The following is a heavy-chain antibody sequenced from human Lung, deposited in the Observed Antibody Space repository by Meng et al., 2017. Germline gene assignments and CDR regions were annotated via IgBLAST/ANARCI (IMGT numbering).Heavy chain of an antibody. D-gene: IGHD4-11*01. CDR1: GRYFCDYY. CDR2: INHSEST. CDR3: ARGPTTMAHDFDY. Sequence: QVHGPKWGTEPVNPSETRSLTCVAFGRYFCDYYWSWLRQPPGKGLEWIGEINHSESTNYNPPLESRATISVDTSQNNLSLTLSSVTAADSAVYYCARGPTTMAHDFDYWGQGTLVTVSS. V-gene: IGHV4-34*01. J-gene: IGHJ4*02.